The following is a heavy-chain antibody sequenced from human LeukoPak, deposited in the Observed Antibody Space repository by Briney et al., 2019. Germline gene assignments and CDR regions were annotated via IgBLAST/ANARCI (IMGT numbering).Heavy chain of an antibody. D-gene: IGHD5-18*01. V-gene: IGHV3-48*01. Sequence: GGSLRLSCAASGFTFRDYSMNWVRQAPGKGPECVSYISPTSSNIFYVDSVKGRFTISRDNSKNTMYLQMNSLRAEDTAVYYCAKGPPRRGYNYGSFDYWGQGTLVTVSS. CDR3: AKGPPRRGYNYGSFDY. CDR2: ISPTSSNI. CDR1: GFTFRDYS. J-gene: IGHJ4*02.